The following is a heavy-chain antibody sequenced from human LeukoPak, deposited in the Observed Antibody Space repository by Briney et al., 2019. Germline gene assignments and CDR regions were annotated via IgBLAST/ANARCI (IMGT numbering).Heavy chain of an antibody. CDR2: IIPIFGTA. J-gene: IGHJ6*02. Sequence: SVKVSCKASGGTFSSYAISWVRQAPGQGLEWMGGIIPIFGTANYAQKFQGRVTITADESTSTAYMELSSLRSEDTAVYYCARDQQYYDFWSGPNLYYYYYGVDVWGQGTTVTVSS. V-gene: IGHV1-69*13. CDR3: ARDQQYYDFWSGPNLYYYYYGVDV. CDR1: GGTFSSYA. D-gene: IGHD3-3*01.